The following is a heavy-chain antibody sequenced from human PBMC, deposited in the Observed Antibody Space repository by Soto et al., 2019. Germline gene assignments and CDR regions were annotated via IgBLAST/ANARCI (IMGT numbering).Heavy chain of an antibody. D-gene: IGHD6-19*01. Sequence: SETLSLTCSVSGASIYNGGYFWSWIRQSPGKGLEWIGHIHNSGSPYNNPSLKSRVTISADTSMNQFSLALTSVTAADTAVYYCARPYRSGWYGGAFHMWGQGTKVTVSS. J-gene: IGHJ3*02. CDR3: ARPYRSGWYGGAFHM. V-gene: IGHV4-30-4*01. CDR2: IHNSGSP. CDR1: GASIYNGGYF.